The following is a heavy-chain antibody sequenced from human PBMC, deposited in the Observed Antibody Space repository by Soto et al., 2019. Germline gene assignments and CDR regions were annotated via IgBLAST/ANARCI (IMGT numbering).Heavy chain of an antibody. CDR2: IYHSGST. V-gene: IGHV4-4*02. Sequence: SETLSLTCAVSGGSISSSNWWSWVRQPPGKGLEWIGEIYHSGSTNYNPSLKSRVTISVDKSKNQFSLKLSSVTAADTAVYYCASDKYYYDSSGYYGKFDYWGQGTLVTVSS. D-gene: IGHD3-22*01. CDR1: GGSISSSNW. CDR3: ASDKYYYDSSGYYGKFDY. J-gene: IGHJ4*02.